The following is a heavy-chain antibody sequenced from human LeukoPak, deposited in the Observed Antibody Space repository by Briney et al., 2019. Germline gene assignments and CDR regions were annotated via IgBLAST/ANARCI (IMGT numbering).Heavy chain of an antibody. V-gene: IGHV3-48*04. CDR1: GFTLSSYS. D-gene: IGHD6-19*01. J-gene: IGHJ3*02. Sequence: GGSLRLSCAASGFTLSSYSMNWVRQAPGKGLEWVSYISSSSSTIYYADSVKGRFTISRDNAKNSLYLQMNSLRAEDTAVYYCARDRGGSGWSDAFDIWGQGTMVTVSS. CDR2: ISSSSSTI. CDR3: ARDRGGSGWSDAFDI.